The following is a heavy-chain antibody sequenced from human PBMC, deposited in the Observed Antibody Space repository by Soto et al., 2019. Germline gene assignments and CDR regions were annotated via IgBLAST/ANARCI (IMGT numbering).Heavy chain of an antibody. Sequence: EVQLLESGGGLVQPGGSLRLSCAASGFTFSTYAMTWVRQAPGKGLEWVASISGDVGSTYYADSVKGRFAISRDNSKNTLYLQMDSLRAEDTAIDYCANDSHGGRYNWFDPWGLGTLVTVSS. CDR3: ANDSHGGRYNWFDP. CDR2: ISGDVGST. D-gene: IGHD2-15*01. CDR1: GFTFSTYA. J-gene: IGHJ5*02. V-gene: IGHV3-23*01.